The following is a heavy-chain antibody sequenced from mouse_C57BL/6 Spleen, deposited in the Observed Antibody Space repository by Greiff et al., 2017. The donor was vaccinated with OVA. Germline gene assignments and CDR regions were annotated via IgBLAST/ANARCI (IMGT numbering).Heavy chain of an antibody. V-gene: IGHV1-64*01. CDR1: GYTFTSYW. CDR2: IHPNSGST. CDR3: ARYRDYGAMDY. D-gene: IGHD2-4*01. Sequence: VQLQQPGAELVKPGASVKLSCKASGYTFTSYWMHWVKQRPGQGLEWIGMIHPNSGSTNYNEKFKSKATLTVDKSSSTAYMQLSSLTSEDSAVYYCARYRDYGAMDYWGQGTSVTVSS. J-gene: IGHJ4*01.